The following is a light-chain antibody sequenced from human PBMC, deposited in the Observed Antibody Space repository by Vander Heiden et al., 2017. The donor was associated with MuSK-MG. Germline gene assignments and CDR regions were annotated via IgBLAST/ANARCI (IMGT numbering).Light chain of an antibody. CDR1: QSISSY. Sequence: DIQMTQSPSSLSASVGDRVTITCRASQSISSYLNWYQQKPGKAPKLLIYAASSLQSGVPSRFSGSGSGTDFTLNISSLQPEDFATYYCQQSYSTPIFTFGPGTKVDIK. J-gene: IGKJ3*01. CDR2: AAS. V-gene: IGKV1-39*01. CDR3: QQSYSTPIFT.